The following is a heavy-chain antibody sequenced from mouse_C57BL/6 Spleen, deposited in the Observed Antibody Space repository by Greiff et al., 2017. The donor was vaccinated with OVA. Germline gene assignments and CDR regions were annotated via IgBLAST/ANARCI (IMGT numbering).Heavy chain of an antibody. CDR2: ISSGSSTI. V-gene: IGHV5-17*01. Sequence: EVKVVESGGGLVKPGGSLKLSCAASGFTFSDYGMHWVRQAPEKGLEWVAYISSGSSTIYYADTVKGRFTISRDNAKNTLFLQMTSLRSEDTAMYYCARRDGNYLYYAMDYWGQGTSVTVSS. CDR3: ARRDGNYLYYAMDY. J-gene: IGHJ4*01. D-gene: IGHD2-1*01. CDR1: GFTFSDYG.